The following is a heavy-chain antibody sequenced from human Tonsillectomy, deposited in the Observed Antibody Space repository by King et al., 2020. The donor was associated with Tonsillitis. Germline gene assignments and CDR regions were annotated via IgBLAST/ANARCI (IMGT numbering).Heavy chain of an antibody. CDR3: AIDLTGARDY. Sequence: VQLVESGGGLVKPGGSLRLSCAVSGFSFSASWMHWVRQGPGKGLMWVSRIDPYGTGVTYADSVKGRFTISRDNARNSLYLHMSSLRAEDTAVYYCAIDLTGARDYWGQGSLVTVSS. D-gene: IGHD7-27*01. J-gene: IGHJ4*02. V-gene: IGHV3-74*01. CDR2: IDPYGTGV. CDR1: GFSFSASW.